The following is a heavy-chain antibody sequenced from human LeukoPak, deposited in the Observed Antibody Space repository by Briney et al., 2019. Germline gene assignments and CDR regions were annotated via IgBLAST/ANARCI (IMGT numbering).Heavy chain of an antibody. CDR1: GFTFSSYE. Sequence: PGGSLRLSCAASGFTFSSYEMNWVRQAPGKGLEWVSYISSSGSAIYYANSVKGRFTISRDNAKNSLYLQMNSLRAEDTAVYYCAKKYYYDSGGYYPSWGQGTLVTVSS. V-gene: IGHV3-48*03. J-gene: IGHJ5*02. CDR3: AKKYYYDSGGYYPS. CDR2: ISSSGSAI. D-gene: IGHD3-22*01.